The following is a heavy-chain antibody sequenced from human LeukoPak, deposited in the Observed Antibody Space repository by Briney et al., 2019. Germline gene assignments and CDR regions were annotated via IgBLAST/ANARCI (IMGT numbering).Heavy chain of an antibody. D-gene: IGHD2-8*01. J-gene: IGHJ4*02. CDR1: AFTFSDYS. Sequence: LPGGSLRLSCAASAFTFSDYSMNWVRQAPGKGLEWLSYISGRSSTIYYADSVKGRFTISRDNSKNTVYLQMNSLRAEDTAVYYCAKDRSCINDVRHGDFDYWGQGTLVTVSS. V-gene: IGHV3-48*01. CDR3: AKDRSCINDVRHGDFDY. CDR2: ISGRSSTI.